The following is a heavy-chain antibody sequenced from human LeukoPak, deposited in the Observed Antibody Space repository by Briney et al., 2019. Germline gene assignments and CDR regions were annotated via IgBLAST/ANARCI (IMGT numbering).Heavy chain of an antibody. Sequence: PGGSLRLSCAASAFTFDNYWMSWVRQAPGKGLEWVANIKPDGSEKHYVDSVEGRFTISRDNTKNSVYLQMNSLRAEDTAVYYCARVRKVGATDFDYWGQGTLVTVSS. CDR2: IKPDGSEK. CDR3: ARVRKVGATDFDY. J-gene: IGHJ4*02. V-gene: IGHV3-7*01. D-gene: IGHD1-26*01. CDR1: AFTFDNYW.